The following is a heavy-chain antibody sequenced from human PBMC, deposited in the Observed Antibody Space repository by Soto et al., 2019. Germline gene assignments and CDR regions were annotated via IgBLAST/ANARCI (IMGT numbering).Heavy chain of an antibody. CDR1: GYTFTGYY. Sequence: ASGKVCCEASGYTFTGYYMHWVRQAPGQGLEWMGWINPNSGGTNYAQKFQGRVTMTRDTSISTAYMELSRLRSDDTAVYYCARRGGAKSIEYYYYGMDVWGQGTTVTVYS. CDR3: ARRGGAKSIEYYYYGMDV. D-gene: IGHD2-21*01. V-gene: IGHV1-2*02. J-gene: IGHJ6*02. CDR2: INPNSGGT.